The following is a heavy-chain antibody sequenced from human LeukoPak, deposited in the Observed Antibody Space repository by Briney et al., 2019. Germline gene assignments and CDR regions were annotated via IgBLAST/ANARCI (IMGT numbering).Heavy chain of an antibody. CDR1: GFTFSSYA. J-gene: IGHJ4*02. Sequence: GGSLRLSCAASGFTFSSYAMHWVRQAPGKGLEWVAVISYDGSNEYYADSVKGRFTISRDNSKNTLYLQMNSLRAEDTAVYYCARDLPPYSSGWIPRGYWGQGTLVTVSS. CDR2: ISYDGSNE. V-gene: IGHV3-30-3*01. CDR3: ARDLPPYSSGWIPRGY. D-gene: IGHD6-19*01.